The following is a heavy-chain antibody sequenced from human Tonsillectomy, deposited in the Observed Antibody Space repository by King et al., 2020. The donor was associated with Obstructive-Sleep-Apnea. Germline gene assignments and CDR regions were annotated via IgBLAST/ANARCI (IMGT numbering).Heavy chain of an antibody. D-gene: IGHD3-16*01. V-gene: IGHV3-48*04. Sequence: VQLVESGGGLVQPGGSLRLSCAASGITFSSYSMNWVRQAPGKGLEWVSYISSSTSTIYYADSVKGRFTISRDNAKNSLYLQMNSLRAEDTAVYYCATWGADAFDFWGRGTMVTVSS. CDR3: ATWGADAFDF. CDR2: ISSSTSTI. CDR1: GITFSSYS. J-gene: IGHJ3*01.